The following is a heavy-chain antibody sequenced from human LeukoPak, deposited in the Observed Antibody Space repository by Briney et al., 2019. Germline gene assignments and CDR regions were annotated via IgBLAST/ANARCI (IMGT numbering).Heavy chain of an antibody. CDR1: GYSFSSYW. Sequence: GESLKISCKGSGYSFSSYWIAWVRQMPGKGLELMGIIYPGDSATRYRPSFEGQVTISADKSTNTAYLQWSSLKASDTAMFYCARSPSGWYNSYYFDSWGQGTLVTVSS. CDR3: ARSPSGWYNSYYFDS. J-gene: IGHJ4*02. V-gene: IGHV5-51*01. D-gene: IGHD6-19*01. CDR2: IYPGDSAT.